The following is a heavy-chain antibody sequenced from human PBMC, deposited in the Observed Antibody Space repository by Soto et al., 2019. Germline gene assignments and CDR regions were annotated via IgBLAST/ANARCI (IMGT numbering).Heavy chain of an antibody. Sequence: QVQLQESGPGLVKPSETLSLTCTVSGGSISSYYWSWIRQPPGKGLEWIGYIYYSGSTNYNPSLKRRVTISVDTSKNQFSLKLSSVTAADTAVYYCARGAGGYGMDVWGQGTTVTVSS. V-gene: IGHV4-59*01. CDR3: ARGAGGYGMDV. CDR2: IYYSGST. J-gene: IGHJ6*02. CDR1: GGSISSYY. D-gene: IGHD3-10*01.